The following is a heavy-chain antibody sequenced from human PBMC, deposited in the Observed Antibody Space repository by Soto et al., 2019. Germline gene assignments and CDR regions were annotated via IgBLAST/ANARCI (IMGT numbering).Heavy chain of an antibody. CDR2: IYYDGST. CDR1: GGAISNNNYY. V-gene: IGHV4-39*02. Sequence: SETLSLTCTVSGGAISNNNYYLACIRERPWKGLSLIASIYYDGSTYYNSSLKSRVTISRDTSKNHFSLRLTSMTAADTAVYYCATVLVGATRHPDSDSWGQGTLVTVSS. CDR3: ATVLVGATRHPDSDS. J-gene: IGHJ4*02. D-gene: IGHD2-15*01.